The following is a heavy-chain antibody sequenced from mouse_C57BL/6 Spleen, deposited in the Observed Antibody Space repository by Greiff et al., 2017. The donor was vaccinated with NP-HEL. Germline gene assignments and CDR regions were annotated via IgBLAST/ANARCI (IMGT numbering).Heavy chain of an antibody. Sequence: EVQLQQSGPELVKPGASVKISCKASGYTFTDYYMNWVKQSHGKSLEWIGDINPNNGGTSYNQKFKGKATLTVDKSSSTAYMELRSLTSEDSAVYYCAMITTVVADYFDYWGQGTTLTVSS. CDR3: AMITTVVADYFDY. V-gene: IGHV1-26*01. CDR2: INPNNGGT. CDR1: GYTFTDYY. D-gene: IGHD1-1*01. J-gene: IGHJ2*01.